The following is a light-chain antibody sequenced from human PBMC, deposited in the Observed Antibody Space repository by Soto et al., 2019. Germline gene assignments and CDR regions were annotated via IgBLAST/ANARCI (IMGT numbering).Light chain of an antibody. V-gene: IGKV3-20*01. CDR3: KLCVNSRYT. J-gene: IGKJ2*01. Sequence: DIVLTQSPGTLSLSPGDTANLSCRASQTVGNSYLAWYQQKPGQAPTLLIYGASSRATGLPDRFSGSGSGTDFTLTISRLEAEDFAAYYCKLCVNSRYTFGQGTKLEIK. CDR1: QTVGNSY. CDR2: GAS.